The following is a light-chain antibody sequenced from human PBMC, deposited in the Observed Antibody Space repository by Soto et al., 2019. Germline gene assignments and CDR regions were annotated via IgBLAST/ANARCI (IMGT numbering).Light chain of an antibody. V-gene: IGLV2-23*02. J-gene: IGLJ1*01. CDR3: CSYAGTVAYV. CDR2: EVN. Sequence: QSALTQPASVSGSPGKSITISCAGTGSDVGAYNLVSWYQQHPGKAPKPIICEVNTRPSGISNRFSGFKSGDTASLTISGLQAEDEADYFCCSYAGTVAYVFGTGTKLTVL. CDR1: GSDVGAYNL.